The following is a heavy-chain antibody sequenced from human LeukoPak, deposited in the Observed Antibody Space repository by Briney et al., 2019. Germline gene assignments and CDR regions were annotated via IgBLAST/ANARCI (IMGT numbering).Heavy chain of an antibody. CDR2: FDPEDGET. V-gene: IGHV1-24*01. CDR1: GYTLTELS. J-gene: IGHJ3*02. CDR3: ATVQGQDAFDI. Sequence: ASVKVSSKDSGYTLTELSMHWVRQAPGKGLEWMGGFDPEDGETIYAQKFQDRVTITEDTSTDTAYMELSSLRSEDTAVYYCATVQGQDAFDIWGQGTMVTVSS.